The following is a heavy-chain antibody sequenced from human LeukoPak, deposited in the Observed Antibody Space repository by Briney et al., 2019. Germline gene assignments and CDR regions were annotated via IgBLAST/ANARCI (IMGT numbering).Heavy chain of an antibody. CDR1: GGSISSYY. J-gene: IGHJ4*02. CDR2: IYYSGST. V-gene: IGHV4-59*01. CDR3: ARGEWELLHFDY. Sequence: SETLSLTCTVSGGSISSYYWSWIRQPPGKGLEWIGYIYYSGSTNYNPSLKSRVTISVDTSKNQFPLKLSSVTAADTAVYYCARGEWELLHFDYWGQGTLVTVSS. D-gene: IGHD1-26*01.